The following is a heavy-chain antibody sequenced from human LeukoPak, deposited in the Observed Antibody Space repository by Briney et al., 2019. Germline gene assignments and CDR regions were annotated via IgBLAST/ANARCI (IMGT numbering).Heavy chain of an antibody. J-gene: IGHJ2*01. CDR3: ARMAWYFDL. Sequence: GGSLRLSCAASGFTFSNYAMHWVRQAPGKGLEWVAVISYDGSNKYYADSVKGRFTISRDNSKNTLYLQMNSLRAEDTAVYYCARMAWYFDLWGRGTLVTVSS. D-gene: IGHD5-24*01. V-gene: IGHV3-30-3*01. CDR1: GFTFSNYA. CDR2: ISYDGSNK.